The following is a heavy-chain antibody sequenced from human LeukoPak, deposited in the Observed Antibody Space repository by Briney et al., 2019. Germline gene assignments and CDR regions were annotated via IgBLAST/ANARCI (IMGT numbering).Heavy chain of an antibody. CDR2: ISYDGSNK. J-gene: IGHJ4*02. D-gene: IGHD1-26*01. CDR1: GFTFSSYG. V-gene: IGHV3-30*03. Sequence: PGRSLRLSCAASGFTFSSYGMHWVRQAPGKGLEWVAVISYDGSNKYYADSVKGRFTISRDNSKNSLYLQMNSLRAEDTAVYYCARARGVGAHDYRGQGTLVTVSS. CDR3: ARARGVGAHDY.